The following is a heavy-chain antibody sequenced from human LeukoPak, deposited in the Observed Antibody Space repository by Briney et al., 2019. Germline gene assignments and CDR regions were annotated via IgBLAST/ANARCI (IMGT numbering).Heavy chain of an antibody. CDR3: AGGGIIGHPYYFDS. Sequence: GGSLRLSCAASGFTFSNYAMHWVRQAPGKGLEWVAIVSYDGRQKYYADFYSDYLKGRFTISRDNSKNTLYLQLNSLRADDTAVYYCAGGGIIGHPYYFDSWGQGTLVTVSS. J-gene: IGHJ4*02. CDR1: GFTFSNYA. D-gene: IGHD1-20*01. CDR2: VSYDGRQK. V-gene: IGHV3-30*04.